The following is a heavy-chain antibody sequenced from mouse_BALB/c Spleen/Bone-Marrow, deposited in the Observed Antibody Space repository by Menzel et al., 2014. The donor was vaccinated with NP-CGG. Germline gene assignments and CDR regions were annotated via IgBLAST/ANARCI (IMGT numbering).Heavy chain of an antibody. CDR3: ARYDYGVYFDY. D-gene: IGHD2-4*01. Sequence: VQLQQSGAEVVKPGASVKLSCTASGFNIRDTYMHWVKQRPEQGLEWIGRIDPANGNTKYDPKFQGKTTITADTSSNTAYLQLSSLTSEDTAVSYCARYDYGVYFDYWGQGSTLTVSS. V-gene: IGHV14-3*02. J-gene: IGHJ2*01. CDR1: GFNIRDTY. CDR2: IDPANGNT.